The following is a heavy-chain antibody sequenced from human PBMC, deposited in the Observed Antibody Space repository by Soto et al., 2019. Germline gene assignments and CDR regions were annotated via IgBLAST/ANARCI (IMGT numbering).Heavy chain of an antibody. D-gene: IGHD3-22*01. Sequence: ASVKVSCKVSGYTLTELSMHWVRQAPGKGLEWMGGFDPEDGETIYAQKFQGRVTMTEDTSTDTAYMELSSLRSEDTAVYYCATPQTTYYYDSSGYFTFDYWGQGTPVTVSS. V-gene: IGHV1-24*01. CDR2: FDPEDGET. J-gene: IGHJ4*02. CDR3: ATPQTTYYYDSSGYFTFDY. CDR1: GYTLTELS.